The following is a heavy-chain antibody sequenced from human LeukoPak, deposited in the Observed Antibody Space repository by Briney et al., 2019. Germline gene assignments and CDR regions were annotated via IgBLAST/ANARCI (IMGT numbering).Heavy chain of an antibody. J-gene: IGHJ4*02. D-gene: IGHD2-15*01. Sequence: PGGSLRLSCAASGFTFSSYSMNWVRQAPGKGLEWVAFIKEDGSEKYYVDSVKGRFTISRDNAENSLYLQMNSLRAEDTAVYYCARDRGGRTGLDDWGQGTLVTVSS. CDR3: ARDRGGRTGLDD. CDR2: IKEDGSEK. V-gene: IGHV3-7*04. CDR1: GFTFSSYS.